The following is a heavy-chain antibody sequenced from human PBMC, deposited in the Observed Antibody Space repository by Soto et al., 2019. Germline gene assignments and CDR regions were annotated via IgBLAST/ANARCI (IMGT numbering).Heavy chain of an antibody. Sequence: EVQLLESGGGLVQPGGSLRLSCAASGFTFSSSAMSWVRQAPGKGLEWVSSISNGVGTYYTDSVKARFTISRDNSKNTLYLQMNSLRAEDTAVYYCATRGRYYFDCWGQGTLVAVSS. CDR3: ATRGRYYFDC. J-gene: IGHJ4*02. CDR2: ISNGVGT. CDR1: GFTFSSSA. V-gene: IGHV3-23*01.